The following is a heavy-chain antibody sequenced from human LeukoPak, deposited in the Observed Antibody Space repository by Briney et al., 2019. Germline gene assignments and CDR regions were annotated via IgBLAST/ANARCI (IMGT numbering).Heavy chain of an antibody. D-gene: IGHD1-14*01. CDR3: ADSSRNHRYYLDY. Sequence: CGPALVNPPRTLTLPCTFSGFSLSTSGVGVGWVRQPPGKALEWLALIYWNDEKRYSTSLNSRLTHTKDTSKTHEATTMTNMDPVDTATYYTADSSRNHRYYLDYWGQGPLVTVSS. CDR2: IYWNDEK. CDR1: GFSLSTSGVG. J-gene: IGHJ4*02. V-gene: IGHV2-5*01.